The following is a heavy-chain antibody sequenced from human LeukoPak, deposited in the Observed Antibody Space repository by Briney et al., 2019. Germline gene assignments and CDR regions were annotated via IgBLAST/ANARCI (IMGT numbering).Heavy chain of an antibody. CDR2: ISGSDDST. J-gene: IGHJ4*02. D-gene: IGHD1-14*01. CDR1: GFTFSSYA. CDR3: AKGMNNAPAY. Sequence: PGESLRLSCAASGFTFSSYAMSWVRQAPGKGLEWVSAISGSDDSTYYADSVKGRFTISRDYSKNTLYLQMNSLRAEDTAVYYCAKGMNNAPAYWGQGTLVTVSS. V-gene: IGHV3-23*01.